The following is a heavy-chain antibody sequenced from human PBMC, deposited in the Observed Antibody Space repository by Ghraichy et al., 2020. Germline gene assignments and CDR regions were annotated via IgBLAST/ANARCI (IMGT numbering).Heavy chain of an antibody. V-gene: IGHV4-30-2*01. J-gene: IGHJ6*03. CDR3: AAGYYYYMNV. CDR2: IYHVGIA. Sequence: EWIGNIYHVGIAYYKPSLRSRVTISLDKSKNQFSLSLSSVTAADTAVYFCAAGYYYYMNVWGSGT.